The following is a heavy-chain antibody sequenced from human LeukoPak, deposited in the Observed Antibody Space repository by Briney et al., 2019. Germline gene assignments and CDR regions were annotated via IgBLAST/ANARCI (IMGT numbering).Heavy chain of an antibody. CDR2: IYYSGST. D-gene: IGHD5-24*01. V-gene: IGHV4-59*01. CDR1: GGSISSYY. J-gene: IGHJ4*02. Sequence: SETLSLTCTVSGGSISSYYWSWIRQPPGKGLEWIGYIYYSGSTNYNPSLKIRVTISVDTSKNQFSLKLSSVTAADTAVYYRARGRVEMATIPFDYWGQGTLVTVSS. CDR3: ARGRVEMATIPFDY.